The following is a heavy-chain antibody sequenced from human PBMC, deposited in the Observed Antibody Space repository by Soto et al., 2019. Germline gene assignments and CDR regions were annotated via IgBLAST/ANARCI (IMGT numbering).Heavy chain of an antibody. J-gene: IGHJ5*02. CDR2: IKQDGSQK. Sequence: PGGSLRLSCAVSGFTFSSYWMSWVRQAPGKGLEWVANIKQDGSQKYYVDSVKGRFTISRDNAKNSLYLQMDSLRAEDTAVYYCARGYCSGTSCYPNWFDPWRQGTLVTVSS. V-gene: IGHV3-7*03. CDR1: GFTFSSYW. CDR3: ARGYCSGTSCYPNWFDP. D-gene: IGHD2-2*01.